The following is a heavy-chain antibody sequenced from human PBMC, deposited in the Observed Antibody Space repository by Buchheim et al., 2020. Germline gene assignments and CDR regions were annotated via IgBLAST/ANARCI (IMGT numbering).Heavy chain of an antibody. CDR3: ARDVYFLWFGESPFWDY. Sequence: QLQLQESGPGLVKPSETLSLTCTVSGGSISSSSYYWGWIRQPPGKGLEWIGSIYYSGSTYYNPSLKSRVTISVDTSKNQFSLKLSSVTAADTAVYYCARDVYFLWFGESPFWDYWGQGTL. CDR2: IYYSGST. D-gene: IGHD3-10*01. J-gene: IGHJ4*02. V-gene: IGHV4-39*07. CDR1: GGSISSSSYY.